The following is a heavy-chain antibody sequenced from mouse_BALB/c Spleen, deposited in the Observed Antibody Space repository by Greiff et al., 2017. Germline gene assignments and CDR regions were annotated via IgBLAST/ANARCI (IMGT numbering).Heavy chain of an antibody. D-gene: IGHD1-2*01. CDR3: ARDGSITTARYYYAMDY. CDR2: ISDGGSYT. CDR1: GFTFSDYY. V-gene: IGHV5-4*02. Sequence: EVKLMESGGGLVKPGGSLKLSCAASGFTFSDYYMYWFRQTPEKRLEWVATISDGGSYTYYPDSVKGRFTISRDNAKNNLYLQMSSLKSEDTAMYYCARDGSITTARYYYAMDYWGQGTSVTVSS. J-gene: IGHJ4*01.